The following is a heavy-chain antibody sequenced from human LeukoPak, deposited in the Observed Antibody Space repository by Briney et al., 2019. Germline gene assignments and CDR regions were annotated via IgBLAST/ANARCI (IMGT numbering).Heavy chain of an antibody. CDR3: ARLVRSRAYYFDY. V-gene: IGHV4-39*01. D-gene: IGHD6-6*01. Sequence: KPSETLSLTCTVSGGSITNNADYWGWIRQPAGKGLEWIGSVYYSGSTFYNPSLKSQFTISVDTSKNQFSLKFNSVTAADTAVYYCARLVRSRAYYFDYWGQGTLVTVSS. CDR1: GGSITNNADY. J-gene: IGHJ4*02. CDR2: VYYSGST.